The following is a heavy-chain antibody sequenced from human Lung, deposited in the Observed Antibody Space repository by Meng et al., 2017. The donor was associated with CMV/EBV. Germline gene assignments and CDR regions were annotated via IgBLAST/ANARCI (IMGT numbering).Heavy chain of an antibody. D-gene: IGHD3-16*01. CDR3: SRGAPFFRDAFDL. J-gene: IGHJ3*01. V-gene: IGHV1-2*02. Sequence: ASVKVSXKASGYTFSGHYIHWVRQAPGQGLEWMGWINPDSGGTRYSQKFQYRVTMTRDTSINTAYMELSRLRSDDTAVYYCSRGAPFFRDAFDLWGQGKMVXVSS. CDR1: GYTFSGHY. CDR2: INPDSGGT.